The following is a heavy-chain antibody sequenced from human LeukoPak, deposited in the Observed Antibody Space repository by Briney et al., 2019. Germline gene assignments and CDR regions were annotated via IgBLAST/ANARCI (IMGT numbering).Heavy chain of an antibody. CDR3: ATYYGGLFDS. V-gene: IGHV5-51*01. CDR1: GYSFSDYW. D-gene: IGHD4-23*01. J-gene: IGHJ4*02. CDR2: IYPGNSDT. Sequence: GESLKISCKASGYSFSDYWIGWVRQRPGKGLEWMGIIYPGNSDTRYSPSFQGQVTISADKSISTAYLQWSSLKASDTAMYYCATYYGGLFDSWGQGTLVTVSS.